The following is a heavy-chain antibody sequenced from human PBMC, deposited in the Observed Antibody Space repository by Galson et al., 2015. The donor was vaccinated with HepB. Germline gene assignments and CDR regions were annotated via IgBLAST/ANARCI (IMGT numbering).Heavy chain of an antibody. Sequence: SLRLSCAASGFTFTTYAMNWVRQAPGKGLQWVSGSGSSGTNTYYADSVKGRFTISRDNSKNTVYLQVNSLRAEDTALYYCAKDLYTVPGAFDSWGQGTLVTVSS. D-gene: IGHD6-19*01. CDR3: AKDLYTVPGAFDS. CDR2: SGSSGTNT. J-gene: IGHJ4*02. CDR1: GFTFTTYA. V-gene: IGHV3-23*01.